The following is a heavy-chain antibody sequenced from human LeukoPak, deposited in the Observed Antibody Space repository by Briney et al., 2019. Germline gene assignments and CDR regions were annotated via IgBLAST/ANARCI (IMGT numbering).Heavy chain of an antibody. V-gene: IGHV4-34*01. CDR1: GGSFSGYY. J-gene: IGHJ2*01. D-gene: IGHD3-3*01. CDR2: INHSGST. CDR3: ARATWGDFWSGYSLLPSGWYFDL. Sequence: SETLSLTCAVYGGSFSGYYWSWIRQPPGKGLEWIGEINHSGSTNYNPSLKSRVTISVDTSKNQFSLKLSSVTAADTAVYYCARATWGDFWSGYSLLPSGWYFDLWGRGTLVTVSS.